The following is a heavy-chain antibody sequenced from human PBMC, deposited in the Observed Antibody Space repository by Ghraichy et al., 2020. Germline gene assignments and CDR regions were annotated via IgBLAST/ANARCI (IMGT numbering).Heavy chain of an antibody. CDR1: GYTFSNHM. J-gene: IGHJ6*02. Sequence: ASVKVSCKASGYTFSNHMISWVRQGPGQGLEWMGSISGYNGNTNYAQGLQGRVTMTTDKSTTTAYMELRSLRSDDTALYYCARELVFCLLDVWGQGTLVTVSS. CDR3: ARELVFCLLDV. D-gene: IGHD3-9*01. CDR2: ISGYNGNT. V-gene: IGHV1-18*04.